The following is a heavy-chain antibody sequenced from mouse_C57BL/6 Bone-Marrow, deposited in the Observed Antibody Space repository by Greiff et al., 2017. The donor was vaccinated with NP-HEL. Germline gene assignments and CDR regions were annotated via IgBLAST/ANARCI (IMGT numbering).Heavy chain of an antibody. J-gene: IGHJ2*01. CDR1: GYTFTDYN. Sequence: VQLKESGPELVKPGASVKMSCKASGYTFTDYNMHWVKQSHGKSLEWIGYINPNNGGTSYNQKFKGKATLTVNKSSSTAYMELRSLTSEDSAVYYCARGGYSNYGFDYWGQGTTLTVSS. V-gene: IGHV1-22*01. D-gene: IGHD2-5*01. CDR2: INPNNGGT. CDR3: ARGGYSNYGFDY.